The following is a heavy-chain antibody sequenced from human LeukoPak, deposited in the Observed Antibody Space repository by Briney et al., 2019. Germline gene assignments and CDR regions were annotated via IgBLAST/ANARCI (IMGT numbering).Heavy chain of an antibody. Sequence: SETRSLTCTVSGGSISSSSFYWGWLRQPRGRGREWIGSIYYGGSTFYNPSLKRRVTISVHTSKAQFSLKLSSVTAADTAVYHCARQRLYYGSGFFDYWGQGTLVTVSS. V-gene: IGHV4-39*07. J-gene: IGHJ4*02. D-gene: IGHD3-10*01. CDR3: ARQRLYYGSGFFDY. CDR2: IYYGGST. CDR1: GGSISSSSFY.